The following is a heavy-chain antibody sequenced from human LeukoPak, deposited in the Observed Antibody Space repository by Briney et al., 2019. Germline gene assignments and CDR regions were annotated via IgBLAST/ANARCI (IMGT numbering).Heavy chain of an antibody. Sequence: GASVKVSCKASGYTFTDYYMRWVRQAPGQGLEWMGWINPNSGGTNYAQKFQGRVTMTRDTSISTAYMELSRLRSDDTAVYYCARAVEDDFDYWGQGTLVTVSS. J-gene: IGHJ4*02. CDR3: ARAVEDDFDY. V-gene: IGHV1-2*02. CDR2: INPNSGGT. D-gene: IGHD4-23*01. CDR1: GYTFTDYY.